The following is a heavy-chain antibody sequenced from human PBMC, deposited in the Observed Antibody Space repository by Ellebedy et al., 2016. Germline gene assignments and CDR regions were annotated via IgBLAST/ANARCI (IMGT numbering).Heavy chain of an antibody. CDR3: TRVGGVGSTDWYGKDAFDM. D-gene: IGHD6-19*01. CDR2: ISDAAI. CDR1: GFSFSRHI. Sequence: GESLKISCAASGFSFSRHIFNWVRQAPGKGLEWVSHISDAAIHYADSVKGRFTISRDNAKKFLYLQMNSLRAEDTALYYCTRVGGVGSTDWYGKDAFDMWGQGTMVTVSS. J-gene: IGHJ3*02. V-gene: IGHV3-48*04.